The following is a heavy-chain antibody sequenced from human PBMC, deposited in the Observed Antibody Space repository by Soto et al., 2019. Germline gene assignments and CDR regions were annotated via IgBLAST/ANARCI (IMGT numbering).Heavy chain of an antibody. CDR1: GYTFTCYY. CDR2: INPNSGGT. V-gene: IGHV1-2*04. CDR3: AKSGYSSAAGGRQDYYYGMDV. Sequence: ASVKVSCKASGYTFTCYYMRWVRQAPGQGVEWMGWINPNSGGTNYAQKFQGWVTMTRDTSISTAYMELSRLRSDDTAVYYCAKSGYSSAAGGRQDYYYGMDVWGQGTTVTVSS. D-gene: IGHD5-18*01. J-gene: IGHJ6*02.